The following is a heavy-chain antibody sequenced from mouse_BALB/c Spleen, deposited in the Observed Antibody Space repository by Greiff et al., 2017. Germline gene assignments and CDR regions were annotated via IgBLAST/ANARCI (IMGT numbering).Heavy chain of an antibody. J-gene: IGHJ3*01. D-gene: IGHD1-1*01. CDR1: GYSITSGYY. V-gene: IGHV3-6*02. Sequence: EVHLVESGPGLVKPSQSLSLTCSVTGYSITSGYYWNWIRQFPGNKLEWMGYISYDGSNNYNPSLKNRISITRDTSKNQFFLKLNSVTTEDTATYYCARGVVATEDFAYWGQGTLVTVSA. CDR2: ISYDGSN. CDR3: ARGVVATEDFAY.